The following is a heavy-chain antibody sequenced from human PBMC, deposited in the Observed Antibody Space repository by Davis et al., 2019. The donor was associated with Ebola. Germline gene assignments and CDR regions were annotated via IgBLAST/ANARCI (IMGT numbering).Heavy chain of an antibody. CDR3: ARDVVLEAPTDHFDY. D-gene: IGHD2-15*01. CDR1: GITFSSYG. J-gene: IGHJ4*02. V-gene: IGHV3-30*03. Sequence: GESLKISCVVSGITFSSYGMHWVRQAPGKGLEWVAVVSPEGRDQYYADSVKGRFIVSRDNSKNTLYLQMNSLRADDTAIYYCARDVVLEAPTDHFDYWGQGTLVTVSS. CDR2: VSPEGRDQ.